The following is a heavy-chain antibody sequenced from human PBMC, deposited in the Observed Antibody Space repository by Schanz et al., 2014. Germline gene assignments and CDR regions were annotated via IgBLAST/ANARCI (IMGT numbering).Heavy chain of an antibody. Sequence: EVQLVESGGDLVQPGGSLRLSCAASGFTFSAYAMTWVRQIPGKGLEWVSAISGSGGSTYYADSVKGRFTISRDNSKNTLYLQMNSLRAEDTAVYYCAKTLFPGGTQTFGTWGRGTLVTVSS. D-gene: IGHD2-8*02. V-gene: IGHV3-23*04. CDR2: ISGSGGST. J-gene: IGHJ5*02. CDR1: GFTFSAYA. CDR3: AKTLFPGGTQTFGT.